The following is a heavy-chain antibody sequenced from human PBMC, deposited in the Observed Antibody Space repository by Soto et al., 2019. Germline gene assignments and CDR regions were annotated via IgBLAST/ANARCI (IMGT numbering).Heavy chain of an antibody. J-gene: IGHJ3*01. D-gene: IGHD1-26*01. Sequence: EVQLVESGGGLVQPGGSLRLSCAVSGFTFSSSEMYWVRQAPGKGLEWISYIHPSGQPIFYADSVKGRFTISRDNANNSLFLQMHSLRVEDTAVYYCARRASRWGQGTMVTVSS. CDR2: IHPSGQPI. V-gene: IGHV3-48*03. CDR3: ARRASR. CDR1: GFTFSSSE.